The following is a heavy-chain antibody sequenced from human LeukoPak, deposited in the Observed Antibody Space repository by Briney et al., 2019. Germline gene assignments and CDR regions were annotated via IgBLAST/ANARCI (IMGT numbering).Heavy chain of an antibody. J-gene: IGHJ4*02. CDR1: GFTFSNAW. D-gene: IGHD6-13*01. V-gene: IGHV3-53*01. CDR3: ARSQRYSSSHFDY. CDR2: TYSNGRT. Sequence: HSGGSLRLSCAASGFTFSNAWMSWVRQAPGKGLEWVSVTYSNGRTYYADSVKGRFTISRDISKNTLYLQMNSLRAEDTAVYYCARSQRYSSSHFDYWGQGTLVTVSS.